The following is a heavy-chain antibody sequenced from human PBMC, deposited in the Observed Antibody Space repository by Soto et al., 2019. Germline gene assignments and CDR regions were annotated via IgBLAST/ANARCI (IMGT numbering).Heavy chain of an antibody. CDR3: AKGQSSEFLLSFDD. CDR1: GFPSSTYGFSTYA. Sequence: AGGSLRLSCMASGFPSSTYGFSTYAMTWFRQPPGRGLEWVSVITGSGTHSYYADSVKGRFTISRDNSRNTLFLQMDPLRADDRGVYFCAKGQSSEFLLSFDDFGRVTLFAVYS. CDR2: ITGSGTHS. J-gene: IGHJ4*01. V-gene: IGHV3-23*01. D-gene: IGHD3-10*01.